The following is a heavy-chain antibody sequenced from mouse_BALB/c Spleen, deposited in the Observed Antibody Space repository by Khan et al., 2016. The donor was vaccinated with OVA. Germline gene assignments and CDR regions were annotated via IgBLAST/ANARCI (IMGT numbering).Heavy chain of an antibody. CDR1: GFSITSHG. CDR2: IWGDGST. J-gene: IGHJ4*01. Sequence: QVQLKESGPGLVAPSQSLSITCTVSGFSITSHGVSWVRQPPGKGLEWLGVIWGDGSTNYHSALISRLSISKDKSQSQVFLQLNSLQTDDTATYYCAKFSHGNFFYYVMDYWGQGTPVTVSS. CDR3: AKFSHGNFFYYVMDY. V-gene: IGHV2-3*01. D-gene: IGHD2-1*01.